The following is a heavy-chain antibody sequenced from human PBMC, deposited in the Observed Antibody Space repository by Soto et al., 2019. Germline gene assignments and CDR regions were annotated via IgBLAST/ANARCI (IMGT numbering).Heavy chain of an antibody. V-gene: IGHV4-34*01. CDR2: INHSGST. J-gene: IGHJ4*02. Sequence: PSETLSLTCAVYGGSFSGYYWSWIRQPPGKGLEWIGEINHSGSTNYNPSLKSRVTISVDTSKNQFSLKLSSVTAADTAVYYCARGGPGWLRPRNAPFGYWGQGTLVTVSS. D-gene: IGHD5-12*01. CDR3: ARGGPGWLRPRNAPFGY. CDR1: GGSFSGYY.